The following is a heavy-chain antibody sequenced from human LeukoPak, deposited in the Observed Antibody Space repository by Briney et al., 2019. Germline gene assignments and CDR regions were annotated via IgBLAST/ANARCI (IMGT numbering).Heavy chain of an antibody. CDR2: ISAYNSNT. CDR3: AREVGLWPTGPGDY. Sequence: ASVKVSCKASGYTFTSYDISWVRQAPGQGLEWMGWISAYNSNTNYAQKLQGRVTMTTDTSTSTAYMELRSLRSDDTAVYYCAREVGLWPTGPGDYWGQGTLVTVSS. V-gene: IGHV1-18*01. D-gene: IGHD3-10*01. J-gene: IGHJ4*02. CDR1: GYTFTSYD.